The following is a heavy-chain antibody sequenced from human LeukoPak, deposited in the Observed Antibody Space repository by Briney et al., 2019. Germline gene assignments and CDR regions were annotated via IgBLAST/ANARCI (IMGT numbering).Heavy chain of an antibody. V-gene: IGHV3-21*01. CDR3: ARGGRGYSYARY. J-gene: IGHJ4*02. CDR2: ISSSSSYI. CDR1: GFTFSSYS. Sequence: GGSLRLSCAASGFTFSSYSMNWVRQAPGKGLEWVSSISSSSSYIYYADSVKVRFTISRDNAKNSLYLQMNSLRAEDTAVYYCARGGRGYSYARYWGQGTLVTVSS. D-gene: IGHD5-18*01.